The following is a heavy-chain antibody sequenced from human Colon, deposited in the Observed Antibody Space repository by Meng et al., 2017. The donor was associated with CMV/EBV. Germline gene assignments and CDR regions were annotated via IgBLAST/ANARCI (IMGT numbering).Heavy chain of an antibody. Sequence: GESLKISCTASGFSLSNYGVTWVRQAPGKGLEWVSGIGGSGGRTYYTDSVKGRFTISRDESKNTVYLQMNSLRVEDTAVYYCGKDDFWSDCRTPILIYGVDVWGQGTTVTVSS. CDR1: GFSLSNYG. J-gene: IGHJ6*02. D-gene: IGHD3-3*01. CDR3: GKDDFWSDCRTPILIYGVDV. CDR2: IGGSGGRT. V-gene: IGHV3-23*01.